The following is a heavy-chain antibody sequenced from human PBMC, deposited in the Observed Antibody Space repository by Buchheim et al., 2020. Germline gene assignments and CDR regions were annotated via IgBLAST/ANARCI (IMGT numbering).Heavy chain of an antibody. CDR3: AKEVLRFLEWLPHFDY. V-gene: IGHV3-30*18. D-gene: IGHD3-3*01. J-gene: IGHJ4*02. CDR2: ISYDGSNK. CDR1: GFTFSSYG. Sequence: QVQLVESGGGVVQPGRSLRLSCAASGFTFSSYGVHWVRQAPGKGLEWVAVISYDGSNKYYADSVKGRFTISRDNSKNTLYLQMNSLRAEDTAVYYCAKEVLRFLEWLPHFDYWGQGTL.